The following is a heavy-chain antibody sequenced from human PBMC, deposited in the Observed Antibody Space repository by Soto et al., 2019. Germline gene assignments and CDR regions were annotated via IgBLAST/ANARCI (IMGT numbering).Heavy chain of an antibody. CDR2: FDPEDGET. J-gene: IGHJ4*02. D-gene: IGHD6-19*01. Sequence: ASVKVSCKVSGYTLTELSMHWVRQAPGKGLEWMGGFDPEDGETIYAQKFQGRVTMTEDTSTDTAYMELSSLRSEDTAVYYCATVAGVPYYFDYWGQGTLVTVSS. CDR1: GYTLTELS. CDR3: ATVAGVPYYFDY. V-gene: IGHV1-24*01.